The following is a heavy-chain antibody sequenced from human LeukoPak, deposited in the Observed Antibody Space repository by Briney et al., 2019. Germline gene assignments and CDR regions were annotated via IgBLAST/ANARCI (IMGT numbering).Heavy chain of an antibody. V-gene: IGHV5-51*01. CDR3: AGSIAAAGNWFDP. CDR2: IYPGDSDT. D-gene: IGHD6-13*01. Sequence: HGESLKISCKGSGYSFTSYWIGWVRQMPGKGLEWMGIIYPGDSDTRYSPSFQGQVTISADKSISTAYRQWSSLKASDTAMYYCAGSIAAAGNWFDPWGQGTLVNVSS. CDR1: GYSFTSYW. J-gene: IGHJ5*02.